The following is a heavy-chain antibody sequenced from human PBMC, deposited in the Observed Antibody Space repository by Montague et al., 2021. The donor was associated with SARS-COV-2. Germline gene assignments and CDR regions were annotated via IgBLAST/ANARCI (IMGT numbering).Heavy chain of an antibody. V-gene: IGHV3-74*01. D-gene: IGHD2-21*01. CDR1: GFTFSDYW. CDR2: IKGDGTNT. CDR3: VRDGGHWDFDY. J-gene: IGHJ4*02. Sequence: SLRLSCAASGFTFSDYWMHWVRQAPGKGLAWVSRIKGDGTNTIYADSVKGRFAISRDNAQNTVYLQMSSLRAEDAAVYYCVRDGGHWDFDYWGQGALVTVSS.